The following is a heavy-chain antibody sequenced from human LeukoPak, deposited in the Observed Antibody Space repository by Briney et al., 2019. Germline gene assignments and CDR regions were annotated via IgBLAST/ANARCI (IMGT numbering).Heavy chain of an antibody. CDR1: GFTFSNYW. D-gene: IGHD3-16*02. J-gene: IGHJ4*02. V-gene: IGHV3-7*05. CDR2: IRQDGSEK. Sequence: GGSLRLSCAASGFTFSNYWMTWARQAPGRGLEWVANIRQDGSEKYYVDSVKGRFTISRDNAKNSPYLQMNSLRAEDTAVYYCARDYVWGSDRYTDYWGQGTLVTVSS. CDR3: ARDYVWGSDRYTDY.